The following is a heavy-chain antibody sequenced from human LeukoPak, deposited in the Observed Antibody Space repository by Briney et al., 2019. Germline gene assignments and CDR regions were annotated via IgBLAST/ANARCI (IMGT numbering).Heavy chain of an antibody. CDR2: INPSGGST. CDR1: GYTFTSYY. V-gene: IGHV1-46*03. CDR3: ARDWPTMGDAFDI. D-gene: IGHD3-10*01. Sequence: ASVKVSCKAPGYTFTSYYMHWVRQAPGQGLEWMGIINPSGGSTSYAQKFQGRVTMTRDTSTSTVYMELSSLRSEDTAVYYCARDWPTMGDAFDIWGQGTMVTVSS. J-gene: IGHJ3*02.